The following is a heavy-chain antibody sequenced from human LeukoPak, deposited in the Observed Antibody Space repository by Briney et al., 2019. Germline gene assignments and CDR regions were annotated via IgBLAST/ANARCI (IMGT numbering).Heavy chain of an antibody. Sequence: GGSLRLSRAASGFTFSSYAMSWVRQAPGKGLEWVSAISGSGGSTYYADSVKGRFTISRDNSKNTLYLQMNSLRAEDTAVYYCARAPLKYCSSTSCYLDYWGQGTLVTVSS. V-gene: IGHV3-23*01. J-gene: IGHJ4*02. D-gene: IGHD2-2*01. CDR1: GFTFSSYA. CDR3: ARAPLKYCSSTSCYLDY. CDR2: ISGSGGST.